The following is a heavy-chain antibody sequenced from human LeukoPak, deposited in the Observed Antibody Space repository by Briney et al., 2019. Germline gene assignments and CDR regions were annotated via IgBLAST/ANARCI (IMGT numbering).Heavy chain of an antibody. D-gene: IGHD6-13*01. CDR1: GGSIGSYY. V-gene: IGHV4-59*01. Sequence: SETLSLTCTVSGGSIGSYYWSWIRQPPGKGLEWIGYIYNSGSTNYSPSLKSRVSISVDTPKNQFSLRLSSVTAADTAVYYCARGRGVAAAGRLDYWGQGTLVTVSS. J-gene: IGHJ4*02. CDR3: ARGRGVAAAGRLDY. CDR2: IYNSGST.